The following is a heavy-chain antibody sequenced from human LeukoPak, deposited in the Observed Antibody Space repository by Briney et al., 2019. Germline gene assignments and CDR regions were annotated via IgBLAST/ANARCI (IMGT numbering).Heavy chain of an antibody. D-gene: IGHD1-26*01. J-gene: IGHJ5*02. Sequence: GASVKVSCKASGYTFTSYYMHWVRQAPGQGLEWMGIINPSGGSTSYAQKFQGRVTMTRDTSTSTVYMELSSLRSEDTAVYYCARGLRARELRPVPGHPARLPQYNWFDPWGQGTLVTVSS. CDR1: GYTFTSYY. CDR2: INPSGGST. V-gene: IGHV1-46*01. CDR3: ARGLRARELRPVPGHPARLPQYNWFDP.